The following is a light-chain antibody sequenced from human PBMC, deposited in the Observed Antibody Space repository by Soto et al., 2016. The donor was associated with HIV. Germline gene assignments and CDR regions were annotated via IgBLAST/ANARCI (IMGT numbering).Light chain of an antibody. Sequence: SYELTQPPSVSVAPGKMARITCEGNNIGSKSVHWYQQKPGQAPVLVVYDDSDRPSGIPERFSGSNSGNTATLTISRVEAGDEADYFCQVWDSSGDPVFGGGTKLTVL. CDR1: NIGSKS. CDR2: DDS. V-gene: IGLV3-21*03. J-gene: IGLJ2*01. CDR3: QVWDSSGDPV.